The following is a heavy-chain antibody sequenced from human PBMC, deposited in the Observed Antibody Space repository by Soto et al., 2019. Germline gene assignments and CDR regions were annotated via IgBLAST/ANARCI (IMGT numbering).Heavy chain of an antibody. CDR2: IYYSGST. J-gene: IGHJ6*02. CDR3: ARGPQYQLLPYYYYYGMDV. D-gene: IGHD2-2*01. Sequence: SETQSLTCTVSGGSVSSGSYYWSWIRQPPGKGLEWIGYIYYSGSTNYNPSLKSRVTISVDTSKNQFSLKLSSVTAADTAVYYCARGPQYQLLPYYYYYGMDVWGQGTTVTVSS. CDR1: GGSVSSGSYY. V-gene: IGHV4-61*01.